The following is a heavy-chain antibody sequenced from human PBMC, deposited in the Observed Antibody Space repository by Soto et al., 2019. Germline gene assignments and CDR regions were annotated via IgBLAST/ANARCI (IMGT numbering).Heavy chain of an antibody. D-gene: IGHD2-15*01. CDR2: IWYDGSNK. V-gene: IGHV3-33*01. J-gene: IGHJ4*02. Sequence: GGSLRLSCAASGFTFSSYGMHWVRQAPGKGLEWVAVIWYDGSNKYYADSVKGRFTISRDNSKNTLYLQMNSLRAEDTAVYYCARDGDLGDCSGGSCYSQVPFDYWGQGTLVTVSS. CDR1: GFTFSSYG. CDR3: ARDGDLGDCSGGSCYSQVPFDY.